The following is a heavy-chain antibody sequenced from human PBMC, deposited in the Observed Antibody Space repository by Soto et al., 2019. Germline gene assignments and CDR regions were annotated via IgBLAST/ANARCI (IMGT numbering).Heavy chain of an antibody. CDR3: AKDLRIAADYYYYGMDV. Sequence: GRSLRLSCAASGFTFSSYGMHWVRQAPGKGLEWVAVISYDGSNKYYADSVKGRFTISRDNSKNTLYLQMNSLRAEDTAVYYCAKDLRIAADYYYYGMDVWGQGTTVTVSS. D-gene: IGHD6-13*01. V-gene: IGHV3-30*18. J-gene: IGHJ6*02. CDR1: GFTFSSYG. CDR2: ISYDGSNK.